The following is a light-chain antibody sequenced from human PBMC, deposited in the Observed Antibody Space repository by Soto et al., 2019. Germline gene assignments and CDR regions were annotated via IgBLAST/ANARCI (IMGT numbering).Light chain of an antibody. CDR2: RNN. CDR1: RSNIGSNY. J-gene: IGLJ1*01. V-gene: IGLV1-47*01. CDR3: TAWDDSLVVGV. Sequence: SVLTQPPSASGTPGQRVAISCSGSRSNIGSNYVYWYQQLPGTAPKLLIYRNNQRPSGVPDRFSGSKSGTSASLAISGLRSEDEADYYCTAWDDSLVVGVFGTGTKLTVL.